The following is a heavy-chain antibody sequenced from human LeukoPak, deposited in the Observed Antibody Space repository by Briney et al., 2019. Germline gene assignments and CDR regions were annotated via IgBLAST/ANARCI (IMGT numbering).Heavy chain of an antibody. D-gene: IGHD3-10*01. Sequence: ASVKVSCKASGGTFSSYAISRVRQAPGQGLEWMGRIIPIFGTANYAQKFQGRVTITTDESTSTAYMELSSLRSEDTAAYYCARGNRLVIGSEEIDIWGQGTMVTDSS. J-gene: IGHJ3*02. CDR3: ARGNRLVIGSEEIDI. V-gene: IGHV1-69*05. CDR1: GGTFSSYA. CDR2: IIPIFGTA.